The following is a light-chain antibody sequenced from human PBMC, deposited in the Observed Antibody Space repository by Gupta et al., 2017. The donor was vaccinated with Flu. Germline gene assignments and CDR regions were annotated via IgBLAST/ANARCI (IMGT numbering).Light chain of an antibody. CDR2: KTS. CDR3: KQPKRFPFT. CDR1: QCRVRNDRRSY. J-gene: IGKJ3*01. V-gene: IGKV2-24*01. Sequence: VTLRQPASIACSSSQCRVRNDRRSYLSWIQQKPGQPPRLLIYKTSNRESGVPDRFSGSGAGTDFTLKISSVQAEDVGVYYCKQPKRFPFTFGQGTKVDIK.